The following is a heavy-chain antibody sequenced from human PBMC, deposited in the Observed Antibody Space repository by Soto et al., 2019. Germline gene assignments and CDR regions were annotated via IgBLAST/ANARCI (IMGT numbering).Heavy chain of an antibody. Sequence: ASVKVSCKASGGTFSSYSISWVRQALGQGLEWMGRIIPILGIANYAQKFQGRVTITADKSTSTAYMELSSLRSEDTAVYYCAREGDSSGGDAFDIWGQGTMVTVSS. D-gene: IGHD3-22*01. CDR3: AREGDSSGGDAFDI. CDR1: GGTFSSYS. J-gene: IGHJ3*02. CDR2: IIPILGIA. V-gene: IGHV1-69*04.